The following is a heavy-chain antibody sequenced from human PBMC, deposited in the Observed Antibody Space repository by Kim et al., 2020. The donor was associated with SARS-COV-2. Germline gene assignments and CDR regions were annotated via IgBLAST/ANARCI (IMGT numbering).Heavy chain of an antibody. CDR3: ARDSRLGRRRRYYYGMDV. D-gene: IGHD3-16*01. CDR1: GGSISSSNW. CDR2: IYHSGST. V-gene: IGHV4-4*02. Sequence: SETLSLTCAVSGGSISSSNWWSWVRQPPGKGLEWIGEIYHSGSTNYNPSLKSRVTISVDKSKNQFSLKLSSVTAADTAVYYCARDSRLGRRRRYYYGMDVWGQGTTVTVSS. J-gene: IGHJ6*02.